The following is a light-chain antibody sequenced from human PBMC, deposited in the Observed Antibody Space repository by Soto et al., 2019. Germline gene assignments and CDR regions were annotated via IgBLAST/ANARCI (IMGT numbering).Light chain of an antibody. CDR2: DNN. Sequence: QSVLTQPPSVSAAPGQKVIISCSGSSSNIGNNYVSWYQQLPGTAPKLLIYDNNKRPSGIPDRFSGSKSGTSATLGITGLQTGDEADYYCGTWDSSLSGVVFGGGTK. CDR3: GTWDSSLSGVV. CDR1: SSNIGNNY. J-gene: IGLJ2*01. V-gene: IGLV1-51*01.